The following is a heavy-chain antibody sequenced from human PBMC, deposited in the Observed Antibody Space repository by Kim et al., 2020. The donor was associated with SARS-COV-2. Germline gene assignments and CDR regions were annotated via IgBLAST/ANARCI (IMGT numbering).Heavy chain of an antibody. CDR1: GFTFSSYA. CDR2: ISGSGGST. CDR3: AKEDAERWVQLKCYYYYGMDV. J-gene: IGHJ6*02. V-gene: IGHV3-23*01. D-gene: IGHD1-1*01. Sequence: GGSLRLSCAASGFTFSSYAMSWVRQAPGKGLEWVSAISGSGGSTYYADSVKGRFTISRDNSKNTLYLQMNSLRAEDTAVYYCAKEDAERWVQLKCYYYYGMDVCGHGATVSVSS.